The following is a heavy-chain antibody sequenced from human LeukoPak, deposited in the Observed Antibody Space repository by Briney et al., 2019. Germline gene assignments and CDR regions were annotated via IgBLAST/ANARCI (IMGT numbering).Heavy chain of an antibody. CDR1: GFTVSSNY. D-gene: IGHD6-6*01. V-gene: IGHV3-15*01. CDR3: AKDVSPHSLGGSSVGYFDY. Sequence: GSLRLSCAASGFTVSSNYMSWVRQAPGKGLEWVGRIKTKTDGGATDYAAPVKGRFTISRDNSKNTLYLQMNSLRAEDTAVYYCAKDVSPHSLGGSSVGYFDYWGQGTLVTVSS. CDR2: IKTKTDGGAT. J-gene: IGHJ4*02.